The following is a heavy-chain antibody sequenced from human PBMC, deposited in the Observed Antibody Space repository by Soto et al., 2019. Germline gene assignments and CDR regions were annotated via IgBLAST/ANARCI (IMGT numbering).Heavy chain of an antibody. CDR2: IIPIFGTA. J-gene: IGHJ6*01. V-gene: IGHV1-69*01. Sequence: GGSVKDSLKASGRPSSSYAISWVRQAPGQGVECMAAIIPIFGTANYAQKFQGRVTITADESTSTAYMELSSLRSEETAVYYCARASREVLDTAMVLHYYYYGMDVWGQGTTVTVSS. D-gene: IGHD5-18*01. CDR1: GRPSSSYA. CDR3: ARASREVLDTAMVLHYYYYGMDV.